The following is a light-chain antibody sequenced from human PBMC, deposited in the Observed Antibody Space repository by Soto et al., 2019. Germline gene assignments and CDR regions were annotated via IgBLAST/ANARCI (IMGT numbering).Light chain of an antibody. CDR3: SAYTARSTLV. CDR2: EVR. CDR1: MRDVGAYNL. Sequence: QSFLTQPASVSGSAGQSITISCSGTMRDVGAYNLVSWYQQHPGTAPKLIIYEVRNRPSGISSRFSGSRSGNTASLTISGLQSEDEGDYYCSAYTARSTLVFGGGTKVTVL. V-gene: IGLV2-14*01. J-gene: IGLJ3*02.